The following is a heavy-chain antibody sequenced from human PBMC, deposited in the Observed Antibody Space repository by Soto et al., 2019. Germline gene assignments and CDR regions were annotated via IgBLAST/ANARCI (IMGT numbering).Heavy chain of an antibody. J-gene: IGHJ6*02. Sequence: SVKVSCKASGGTFSSYAISWVRQAPGQGLEWMGGIIPIFGTANYAQKFQGRVTITADESTSTAYMELSSLRSEDTAVYYCARCRRNSSSWYGSLDYYYYGMDVWGQGTTVTVAS. D-gene: IGHD6-13*01. CDR1: GGTFSSYA. CDR2: IIPIFGTA. CDR3: ARCRRNSSSWYGSLDYYYYGMDV. V-gene: IGHV1-69*13.